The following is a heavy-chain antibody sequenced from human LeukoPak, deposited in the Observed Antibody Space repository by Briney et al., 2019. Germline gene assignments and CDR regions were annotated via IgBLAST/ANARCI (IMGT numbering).Heavy chain of an antibody. CDR2: TNEDGSYA. CDR1: GFTLSSYW. Sequence: GGSLRLSCAASGFTLSSYWVHWVRQPPGKGLMWLSRTNEDGSYADYADSAKGRFTISRDNAKNTVYLQMNSLRTEDTAVYFCGRINYNGDYWGRGTLVTVSS. J-gene: IGHJ4*02. V-gene: IGHV3-74*01. D-gene: IGHD3-10*01. CDR3: GRINYNGDY.